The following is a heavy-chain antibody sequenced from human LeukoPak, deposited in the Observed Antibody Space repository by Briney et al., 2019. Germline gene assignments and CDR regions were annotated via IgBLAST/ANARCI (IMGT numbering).Heavy chain of an antibody. V-gene: IGHV1-69*13. D-gene: IGHD5-24*01. J-gene: IGHJ4*02. Sequence: APVKVSCKASGGTFSSYAISWVRQAPGQGLEWMGGIIPIFGTANYAQKFQGRVTITADESTSTACMELSSLRSEDTAVYYCARQAGRWLQSEFDYWGQGTLVTVSS. CDR2: IIPIFGTA. CDR1: GGTFSSYA. CDR3: ARQAGRWLQSEFDY.